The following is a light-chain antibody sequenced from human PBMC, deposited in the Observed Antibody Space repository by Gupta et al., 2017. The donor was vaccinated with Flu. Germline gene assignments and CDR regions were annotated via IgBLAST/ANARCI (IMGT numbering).Light chain of an antibody. V-gene: IGKV3-20*01. J-gene: IGKJ1*01. CDR1: QSVSRRY. CDR3: QQYGSSRT. Sequence: DIVLTKSPGTLSLSPGERATLSCRASQSVSRRYLGWYQQKPRQAPSLLIYGASRRATGIPESFSGSSSGTVFILTISRLEPEDVAFYYCQQYGSSRTFGQGTKVEIK. CDR2: GAS.